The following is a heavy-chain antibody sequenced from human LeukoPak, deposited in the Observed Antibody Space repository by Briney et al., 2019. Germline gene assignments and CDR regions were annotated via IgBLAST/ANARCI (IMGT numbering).Heavy chain of an antibody. J-gene: IGHJ4*02. D-gene: IGHD3-16*01. V-gene: IGHV3-30*18. CDR1: GFTFSSYG. CDR3: AKTMTGYVWGSPNY. CDR2: ISYDGSNK. Sequence: PGGSLRLSCAASGFTFSSYGMHWVRQAPGKGLEWVAVISYDGSNKYYADSVKGRFTISRDNSKNTLHLQMNSLRAEDTAVYYCAKTMTGYVWGSPNYWGQGTLVTVSS.